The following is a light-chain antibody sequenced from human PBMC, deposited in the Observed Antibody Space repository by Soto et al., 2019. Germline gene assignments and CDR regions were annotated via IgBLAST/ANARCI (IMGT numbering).Light chain of an antibody. CDR1: SSKIGSNT. CDR3: AAWDDSLNGLYV. CDR2: SNN. V-gene: IGLV1-44*01. J-gene: IGLJ1*01. Sequence: QSVLTQPPSASGTPGQRVTISCSGSSSKIGSNTVNWYQQLPGTAPKLFIYSNNQRPSGVPDRVSGSKSGTSASLAISGLQSEDEADYYCAAWDDSLNGLYVFGTGTKVTVL.